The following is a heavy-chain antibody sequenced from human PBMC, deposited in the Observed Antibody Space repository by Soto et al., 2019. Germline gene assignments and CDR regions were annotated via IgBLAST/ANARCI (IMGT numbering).Heavy chain of an antibody. J-gene: IGHJ4*02. Sequence: GGSLRLSCAASGFTFSSYSMNWVRQAPGKGLEWVSYISSSSSTIYYADSVKGRFTISRDNAKNSLYLQTNSLRAEDTAVYYCARDRPASGWSRVWYFDYWGQGTLVTVSS. CDR2: ISSSSSTI. V-gene: IGHV3-48*01. CDR1: GFTFSSYS. CDR3: ARDRPASGWSRVWYFDY. D-gene: IGHD6-19*01.